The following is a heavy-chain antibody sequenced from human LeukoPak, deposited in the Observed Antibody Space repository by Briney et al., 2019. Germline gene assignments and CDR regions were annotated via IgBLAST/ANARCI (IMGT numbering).Heavy chain of an antibody. V-gene: IGHV1-2*06. CDR2: INPNSGGT. J-gene: IGHJ4*02. CDR1: GYTFTGYY. D-gene: IGHD3-10*01. CDR3: ARNYYGSGSYDPISY. Sequence: ASVKVSCKASGYTFTGYYMHWVRQAPGQGLEWMGRINPNSGGTNYAQKFQGRVTMTRDTSISTAYMELSRLRSDDTAVYYCARNYYGSGSYDPISYWGQGTLVTVSP.